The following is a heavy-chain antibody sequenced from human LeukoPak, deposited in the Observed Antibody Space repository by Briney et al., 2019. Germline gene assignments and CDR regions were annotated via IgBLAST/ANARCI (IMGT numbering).Heavy chain of an antibody. CDR2: IWCDESKK. J-gene: IGHJ4*02. CDR3: ARDGGIGLDY. CDR1: GYTFSSYG. D-gene: IGHD2-21*01. V-gene: IGHV3-33*01. Sequence: PGGSLRLSCVASGYTFSSYGMHWVRQAPGKGLQWVAVIWCDESKKYYTDSVKGRFTISRDVSKNTLYLQMNSLRAEDSAMYYCARDGGIGLDYWGQGTLVTVSS.